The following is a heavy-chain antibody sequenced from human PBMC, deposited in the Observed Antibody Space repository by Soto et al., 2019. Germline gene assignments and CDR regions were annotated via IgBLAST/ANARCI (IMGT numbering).Heavy chain of an antibody. V-gene: IGHV1-18*01. J-gene: IGHJ5*02. CDR1: GYTFTSYG. CDR3: ARDDPPRYYDFWSGYYTGWFDP. D-gene: IGHD3-3*01. CDR2: ISAYNGNT. Sequence: ASVKVSCKASGYTFTSYGISWVRQAPEQGLEWMGWISAYNGNTNYAQKLQGRVTMTTDTSTSTAYMELRSLRSDDTAVYYCARDDPPRYYDFWSGYYTGWFDPWGQGTLVTVSS.